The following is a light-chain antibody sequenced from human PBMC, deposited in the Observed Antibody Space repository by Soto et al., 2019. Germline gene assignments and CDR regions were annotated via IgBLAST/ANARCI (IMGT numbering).Light chain of an antibody. CDR1: SSNIRSYT. V-gene: IGLV1-44*01. CDR3: AAWDDSLNGYV. Sequence: LTQPPSASGTPGQRVTISCSGSSSNIRSYTVNWYKQVPGTAPKLLIYSNDRRPSRVPDRFSGSKSGTSASLAISGLQSEDEADYYCAAWDDSLNGYVFGTGTKVTVL. CDR2: SND. J-gene: IGLJ1*01.